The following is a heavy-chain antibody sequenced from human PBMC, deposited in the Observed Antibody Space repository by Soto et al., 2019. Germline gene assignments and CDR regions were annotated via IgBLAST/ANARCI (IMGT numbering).Heavy chain of an antibody. J-gene: IGHJ4*02. Sequence: GGSLRLSCAASGFTFSNYGMHWVRQAPGKGLEWVALILYDGSNKYYGDSVKGRFTISRDNSKNTLYLQMNSLRAEDTAVYYCARLGNGYSGSSFGRGPIDYWGQGTLVTVSS. V-gene: IGHV3-30*03. CDR1: GFTFSNYG. CDR2: ILYDGSNK. D-gene: IGHD1-26*01. CDR3: ARLGNGYSGSSFGRGPIDY.